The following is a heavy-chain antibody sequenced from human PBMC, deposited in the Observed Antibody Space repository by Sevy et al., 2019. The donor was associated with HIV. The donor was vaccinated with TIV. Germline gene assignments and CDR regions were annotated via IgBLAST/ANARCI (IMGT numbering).Heavy chain of an antibody. D-gene: IGHD3-9*01. Sequence: GGSLRLSCAASGFIFDDYAMHWVRQAPGKGLEWVSGISWDTVNIGYADSVKGRFTISRDNAKNSLYLQMNSLRAEDTALYYCTKDKRRYDILTRGGYFDYWGQGTLVTGSS. CDR3: TKDKRRYDILTRGGYFDY. CDR1: GFIFDDYA. J-gene: IGHJ4*02. CDR2: ISWDTVNI. V-gene: IGHV3-9*01.